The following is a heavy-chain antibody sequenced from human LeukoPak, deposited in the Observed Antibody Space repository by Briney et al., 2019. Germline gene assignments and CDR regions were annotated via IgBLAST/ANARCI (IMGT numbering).Heavy chain of an antibody. J-gene: IGHJ4*02. D-gene: IGHD6-19*01. CDR2: INQDGSEK. CDR3: ARHGSGWYQKDY. V-gene: IGHV3-7*01. Sequence: GGSLRLSCAASGFTLSSYWMSWVRQAPGKGLEWVANINQDGSEKYYVDSVKGRFTISRDNAKNSLYLQMNSLRAEDTAVYYCARHGSGWYQKDYWGQGTLVTVSS. CDR1: GFTLSSYW.